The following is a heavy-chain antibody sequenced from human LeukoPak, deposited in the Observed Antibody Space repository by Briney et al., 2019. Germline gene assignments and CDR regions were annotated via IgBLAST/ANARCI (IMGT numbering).Heavy chain of an antibody. CDR2: IYYSGST. CDR3: ARVPEDDYYDSSGYSDY. J-gene: IGHJ4*02. CDR1: GGSISSYY. Sequence: SETLSLTCTVSGGSISSYYWSWIRQPPGKGLEWIGYIYYSGSTNCNPSLKSRVTISVDTSKNQFSLKLSSVTAADTAVYYCARVPEDDYYDSSGYSDYWGQGTLVTVSS. D-gene: IGHD3-22*01. V-gene: IGHV4-59*01.